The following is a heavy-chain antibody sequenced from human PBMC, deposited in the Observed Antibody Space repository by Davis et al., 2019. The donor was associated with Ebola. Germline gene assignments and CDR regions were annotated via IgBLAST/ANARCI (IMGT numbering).Heavy chain of an antibody. D-gene: IGHD3-10*01. V-gene: IGHV1-69*04. CDR3: ATGVAPHYGRSYYYYGMDV. CDR2: IIPILGIA. CDR1: GGTFSSYA. Sequence: AASVKVSCKASGGTFSSYAISWVRQAPGQGLEWMGRIIPILGIANYAQKFQGRVTITADKSTSTAYMELSSLRSEDTAVYYCATGVAPHYGRSYYYYGMDVWGQGTTVTVSS. J-gene: IGHJ6*02.